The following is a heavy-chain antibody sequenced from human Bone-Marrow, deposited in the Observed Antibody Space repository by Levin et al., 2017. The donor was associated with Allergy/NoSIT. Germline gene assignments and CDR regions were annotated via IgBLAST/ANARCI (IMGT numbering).Heavy chain of an antibody. Sequence: SCAASGFTFSSYWMSWVRQAPGKGLVWVSHINPDGSVTSYADSVKGRFTISRDNTKNTLYLHMSSLRAEDTAMYYCASDWGYSGYWGQGALVTVSS. CDR3: ASDWGYSGY. J-gene: IGHJ4*02. CDR2: INPDGSVT. V-gene: IGHV3-74*01. D-gene: IGHD2-15*01. CDR1: GFTFSSYW.